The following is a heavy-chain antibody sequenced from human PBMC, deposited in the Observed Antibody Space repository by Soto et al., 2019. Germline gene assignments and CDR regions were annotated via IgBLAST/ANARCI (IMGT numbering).Heavy chain of an antibody. CDR3: AASSRDSSGYYHYYFDY. CDR1: GFTFSSYA. CDR2: ISYDGSNK. J-gene: IGHJ4*02. D-gene: IGHD3-22*01. Sequence: CAASGFTFSSYAMHWVRQAPGKGLEWVAVISYDGSNKYYADSVKGRFTISRDNSKNTLYLQMNSLRAEDTAVYYCAASSRDSSGYYHYYFDYWGQGTLVTVSS. V-gene: IGHV3-30-3*01.